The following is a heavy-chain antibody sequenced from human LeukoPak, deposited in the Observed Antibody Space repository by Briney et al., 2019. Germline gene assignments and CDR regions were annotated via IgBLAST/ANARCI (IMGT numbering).Heavy chain of an antibody. V-gene: IGHV3-7*01. CDR2: IKQDGSEK. Sequence: QPGGSLRLSCAASGFTFSSYWMSWVRQAPGKGLEWVANIKQDGSEKYYVDSVKGRFTISRDNAKNSPYLQMNSLRAEDTAVYYCARDLYYYDSSGRRGDYWGQGTLVTVSS. J-gene: IGHJ4*02. D-gene: IGHD3-22*01. CDR3: ARDLYYYDSSGRRGDY. CDR1: GFTFSSYW.